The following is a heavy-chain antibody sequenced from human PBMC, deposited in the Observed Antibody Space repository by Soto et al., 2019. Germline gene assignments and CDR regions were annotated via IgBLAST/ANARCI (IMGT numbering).Heavy chain of an antibody. CDR2: ITGSSSYI. CDR1: GFIFSSHN. CDR3: ARLPYSAYNRHFDY. J-gene: IGHJ4*02. V-gene: IGHV3-21*06. Sequence: DVQLVESGGGLVKPGGSLRLSCAASGFIFSSHNMNWVRQAPGKGLEWVSSITGSSSYIFYADSVKGRFTISRDNAKNTVYLQMNSLTADDTAMYYCARLPYSAYNRHFDYWGQGTLVTVSS. D-gene: IGHD4-4*01.